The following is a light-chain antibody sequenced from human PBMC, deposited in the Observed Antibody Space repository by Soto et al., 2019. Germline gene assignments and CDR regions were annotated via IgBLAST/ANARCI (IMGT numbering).Light chain of an antibody. CDR2: DVS. Sequence: LAQPRSVSWSPGQSVTISCTGTSSDVGVYNYVSWYQQYPGKAPKIMIYDVSKRPSGVPDRFSGSKSGNTASLTVSGLQAEDEADYYCSSYTSSGTLYVFGTGTKVTVL. CDR3: SSYTSSGTLYV. V-gene: IGLV2-11*01. J-gene: IGLJ1*01. CDR1: SSDVGVYNY.